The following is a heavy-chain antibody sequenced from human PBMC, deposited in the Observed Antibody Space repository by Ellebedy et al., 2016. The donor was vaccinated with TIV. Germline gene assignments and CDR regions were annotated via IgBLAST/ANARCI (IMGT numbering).Heavy chain of an antibody. CDR3: ARWAGIVGATDDY. V-gene: IGHV4-4*02. J-gene: IGHJ4*02. D-gene: IGHD1-26*01. CDR2: IYHSGST. CDR1: GGSISSSNW. Sequence: SETLSLTXAVSGGSISSSNWWSWVRQPPGKGLEWIGEIYHSGSTNYNPSLKSRVTISVDKSKNQFSLKLSSVTAADTAVYYCARWAGIVGATDDYWGQGTLVTVSS.